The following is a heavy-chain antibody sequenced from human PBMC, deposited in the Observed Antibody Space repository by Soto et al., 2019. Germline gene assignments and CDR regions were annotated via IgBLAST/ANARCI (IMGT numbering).Heavy chain of an antibody. CDR1: GGTFSSYA. Sequence: QVQLVQSGAEVKKPGSSVKVSCKASGGTFSSYAISWVRQAPGQGLEWMGAIIPIFGTRNYAQKFQGRITITADESTRTAYMELRSLRSEDTATYYCASPYYYGSGSYSNFDYWGQGTLVTVSS. J-gene: IGHJ4*02. CDR2: IIPIFGTR. D-gene: IGHD3-10*01. CDR3: ASPYYYGSGSYSNFDY. V-gene: IGHV1-69*01.